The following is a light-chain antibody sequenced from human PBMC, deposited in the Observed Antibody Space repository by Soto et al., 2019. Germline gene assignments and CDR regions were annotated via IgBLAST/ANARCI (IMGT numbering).Light chain of an antibody. J-gene: IGLJ2*01. Sequence: SYELTQPPSVSVAPGQTAKITCGGNNIARKSVHWYQQKPGQAPALVVYDDSVRPSGIPERFSGSNSGNTATLTISRVGAGDEADYYCQVWDSTSDHVVFGGGTKLTV. V-gene: IGLV3-21*02. CDR1: NIARKS. CDR2: DDS. CDR3: QVWDSTSDHVV.